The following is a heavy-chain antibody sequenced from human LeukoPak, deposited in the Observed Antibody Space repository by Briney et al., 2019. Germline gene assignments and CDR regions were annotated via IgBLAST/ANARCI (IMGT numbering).Heavy chain of an antibody. V-gene: IGHV3-48*01. CDR2: ISSSSSTI. CDR1: GFTFSSYG. Sequence: PGGSLRLSCAASGFTFSSYGMNWVRQAPGKGLEWVSYISSSSSTIYYADSVKGRFTISRDNAKNSLYLQMNSLRAEDTAVYYCARVGSIPNPDIWGQGTMVTASS. J-gene: IGHJ3*02. CDR3: ARVGSIPNPDI.